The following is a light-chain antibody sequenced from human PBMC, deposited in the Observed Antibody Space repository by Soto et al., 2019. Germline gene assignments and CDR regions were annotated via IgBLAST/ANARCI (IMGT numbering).Light chain of an antibody. V-gene: IGKV3-20*01. J-gene: IGKJ3*01. CDR3: QQYAGSVFT. CDR2: GAA. Sequence: EIVLTQSPGTLSLSPGERATLSCRASQSLTSSYIAWYQQKPGQAPRLLISGAANRPTGIPDRFSGSGSGTDFTLTISRVEPEDFAVYYCQQYAGSVFTFGPGTKVDIK. CDR1: QSLTSSY.